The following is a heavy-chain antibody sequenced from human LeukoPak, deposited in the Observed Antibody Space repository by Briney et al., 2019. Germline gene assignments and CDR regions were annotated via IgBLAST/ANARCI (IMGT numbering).Heavy chain of an antibody. D-gene: IGHD2-15*01. J-gene: IGHJ6*03. CDR1: GFTFSFYG. V-gene: IGHV3-23*01. CDR2: VSGSGGST. CDR3: AKLGYCSGGSCYTIYYYYMDV. Sequence: GGSLRLSCAASGFTFSFYGMSWVRQSPGKGLEWVSAVSGSGGSTYYADSVKGRFTISRDNSKNRLYLQMNSLRAEDTAIYYCAKLGYCSGGSCYTIYYYYMDVWGKGTTVTISS.